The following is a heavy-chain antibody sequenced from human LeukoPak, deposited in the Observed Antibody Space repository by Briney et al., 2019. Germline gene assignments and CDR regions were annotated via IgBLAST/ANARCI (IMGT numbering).Heavy chain of an antibody. J-gene: IGHJ3*02. V-gene: IGHV4-30-2*01. D-gene: IGHD3-3*01. CDR2: IYHSGST. Sequence: SETLSLTCTVSGGSISSGGYYWSWIRQPPGKGLEWIGYIYHSGSTYYNPSLKSRVTISVDRSKNQFSLKLSSVTAADTAVYYCARDQGGYDFWSGTPGAFDIWGQGTMVTVSS. CDR3: ARDQGGYDFWSGTPGAFDI. CDR1: GGSISSGGYY.